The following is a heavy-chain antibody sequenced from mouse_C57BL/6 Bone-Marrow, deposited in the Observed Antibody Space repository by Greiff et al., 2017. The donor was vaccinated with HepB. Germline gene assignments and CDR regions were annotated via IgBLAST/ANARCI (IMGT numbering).Heavy chain of an antibody. J-gene: IGHJ2*01. V-gene: IGHV1-4*01. D-gene: IGHD1-1*01. CDR2: INPSSGYT. CDR1: GYTFTSYT. Sequence: VQLQQSGAELARPGASVKMYCKASGYTFTSYTMHWVKQRPGQGLEWIGYINPSSGYTKYNQKFKDKATLTADKSSSTAYMQLSSLTSEDSAVYYCARLYYYGSSYDYWGQGTTLTVSS. CDR3: ARLYYYGSSYDY.